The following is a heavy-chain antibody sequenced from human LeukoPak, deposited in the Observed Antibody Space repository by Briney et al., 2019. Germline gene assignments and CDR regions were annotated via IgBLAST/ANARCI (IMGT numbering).Heavy chain of an antibody. CDR2: ISGSGCST. D-gene: IGHD6-13*01. Sequence: GGSLRLSCAASGFTFSSYAMSWVRQAPGKGLEGVSGISGSGCSTYYADSVKGRFTISRDISKNTLSLQMNSLRAEDTAVYYCAKPPGAAAGTDWVFDYWGQGTLVTVSS. V-gene: IGHV3-23*01. CDR3: AKPPGAAAGTDWVFDY. J-gene: IGHJ4*02. CDR1: GFTFSSYA.